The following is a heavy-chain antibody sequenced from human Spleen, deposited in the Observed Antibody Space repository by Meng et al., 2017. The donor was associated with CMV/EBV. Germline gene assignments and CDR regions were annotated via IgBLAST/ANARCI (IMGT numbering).Heavy chain of an antibody. CDR1: GFTFSYYS. CDR2: ISSSSTYI. Sequence: SCAASGFTFSYYSMNWVRQAPGKGLEWVSSISSSSTYIYYADSLKGRFTISRDNAKNSLYLQMNSLRAEDTAVYYCARDPEGNYYDSTGGLWGQGTLVTVSS. V-gene: IGHV3-21*01. D-gene: IGHD3-22*01. J-gene: IGHJ4*02. CDR3: ARDPEGNYYDSTGGL.